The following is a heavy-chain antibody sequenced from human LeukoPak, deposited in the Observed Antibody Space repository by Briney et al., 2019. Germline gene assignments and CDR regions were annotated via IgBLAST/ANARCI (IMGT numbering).Heavy chain of an antibody. D-gene: IGHD3-10*01. Sequence: GGSLRLSCAASGFTFSSYAMSWVRQAPGKGLEWVSAISGSDGSTYYADSVKGRFTISRDNSKNTLWLQMNSLRAEDTAVYYCAKVSARRGDAFDIWGQGTMVTVSS. CDR2: ISGSDGST. V-gene: IGHV3-23*01. CDR1: GFTFSSYA. J-gene: IGHJ3*02. CDR3: AKVSARRGDAFDI.